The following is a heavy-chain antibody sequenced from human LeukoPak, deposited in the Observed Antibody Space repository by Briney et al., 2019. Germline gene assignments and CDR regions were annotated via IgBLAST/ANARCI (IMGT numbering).Heavy chain of an antibody. Sequence: SETLSLTCTVSGGSISSYYWSWIRQPPGKGLEWIGYIYYSGSTNYNPSLKSRVTISVDTSKNQFSLKLNSVTAADTAVYYCARAGGFAGYMDVWGKGTTVTVSS. V-gene: IGHV4-59*01. CDR1: GGSISSYY. J-gene: IGHJ6*03. CDR2: IYYSGST. D-gene: IGHD3-16*01. CDR3: ARAGGFAGYMDV.